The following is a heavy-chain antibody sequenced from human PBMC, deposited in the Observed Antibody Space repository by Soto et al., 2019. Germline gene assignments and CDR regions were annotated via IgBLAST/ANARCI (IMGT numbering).Heavy chain of an antibody. D-gene: IGHD6-19*01. Sequence: QITLKESGPTLVKPTQTLTLTCTFSGFSLSSTRMAVGWIRQPPGKALEWLALIYWDDDKRYSPFLKSRLTTTNDTSKNQVVLTMTHMDPVDTARYFCAHIVWAGLGYDFSDWGQGTLVTVSS. CDR3: AHIVWAGLGYDFSD. V-gene: IGHV2-5*02. J-gene: IGHJ4*02. CDR1: GFSLSSTRMA. CDR2: IYWDDDK.